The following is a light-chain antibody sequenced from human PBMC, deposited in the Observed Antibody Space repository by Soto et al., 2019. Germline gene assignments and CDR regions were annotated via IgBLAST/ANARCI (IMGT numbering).Light chain of an antibody. J-gene: IGKJ1*01. CDR1: QGIGNY. V-gene: IGKV1-9*01. CDR2: AAS. Sequence: IQLTQSPSSLSASLGDRVTFTCRASQGIGNYLAWYQQKPGKAPKLLIYAASTLQSGVPSRFSGSGSGTEFTLTISSLQPDDSATYYCQQYNSYRAFGQGTKVDIK. CDR3: QQYNSYRA.